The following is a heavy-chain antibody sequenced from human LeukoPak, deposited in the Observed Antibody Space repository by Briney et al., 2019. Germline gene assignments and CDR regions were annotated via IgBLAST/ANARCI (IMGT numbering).Heavy chain of an antibody. CDR1: GFTVSSNY. D-gene: IGHD6-13*01. Sequence: GGSLRLSCAASGFTVSSNYMSWVRQAPGKGLEWVSVIYSGGSTYYADSVKGRFTISRDNSKNTLYLQMNSLRAEDTAVYYCARDVIAAAGHYYYGMDVWGQGTTVTVSS. CDR2: IYSGGST. V-gene: IGHV3-66*01. CDR3: ARDVIAAAGHYYYGMDV. J-gene: IGHJ6*02.